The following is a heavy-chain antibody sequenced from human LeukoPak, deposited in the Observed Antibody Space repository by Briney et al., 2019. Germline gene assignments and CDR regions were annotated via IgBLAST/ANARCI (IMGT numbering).Heavy chain of an antibody. CDR3: ARGAYDIWDYYYGMDV. CDR2: INHSGST. J-gene: IGHJ6*02. D-gene: IGHD3-9*01. V-gene: IGHV4-34*01. Sequence: SETLSLTCAVYGGSFSGYYWSWIRQPPGKGLEWIGEINHSGSTNYNPSLKSRVTISVDTSKNQFSLKLGSVTAADTAVYYCARGAYDIWDYYYGMDVWGQGTTVTVSS. CDR1: GGSFSGYY.